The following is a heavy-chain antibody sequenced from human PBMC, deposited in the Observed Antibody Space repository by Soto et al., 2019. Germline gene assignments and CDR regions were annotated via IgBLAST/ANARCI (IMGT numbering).Heavy chain of an antibody. CDR2: ISAYNGNT. D-gene: IGHD1-7*01. CDR1: GYTFTSYG. Sequence: ASVKVSCKASGYTFTSYGISWVRQAPGQGLEWMGWISAYNGNTNYAQKLQGRVTMTTDTSTSTAYMELRSLRSDDTAVYYCATTKTTMDWFDPWGQGTLVTVSS. CDR3: ATTKTTMDWFDP. V-gene: IGHV1-18*01. J-gene: IGHJ5*02.